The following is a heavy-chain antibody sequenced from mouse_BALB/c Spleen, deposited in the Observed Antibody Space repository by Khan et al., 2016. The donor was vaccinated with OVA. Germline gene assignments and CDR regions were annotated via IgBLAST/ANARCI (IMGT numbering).Heavy chain of an antibody. J-gene: IGHJ2*01. CDR1: GYSITSGYG. CDR3: ARTARIKY. CDR2: ISYSGST. Sequence: EVKLQESGPGLVKPSQSLSLTCTVTGYSITSGYGWNWIRQFPGNKLEWMGYISYSGSTNYNPSLKSRISITRDTSKNQFLLQLNSVTTEDTATYYWARTARIKYWGQGTTLTVSS. D-gene: IGHD1-2*01. V-gene: IGHV3-2*02.